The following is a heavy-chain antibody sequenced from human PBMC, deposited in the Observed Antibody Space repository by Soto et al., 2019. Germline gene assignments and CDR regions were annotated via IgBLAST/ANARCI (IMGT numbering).Heavy chain of an antibody. V-gene: IGHV1-46*01. CDR2: INPSGDGT. J-gene: IGHJ5*02. CDR1: GFTFTGYY. CDR3: ARDNSYGSGSCWWFDP. D-gene: IGHD3-10*01. Sequence: QVYLVQSGAEVKEPGASVKVSCKASGFTFTGYYMHWVRQAPGQGLEWMGIINPSGDGTSYAQKFQGRVTLTRDASTSTAYMELSSLRSDDTAVYYCARDNSYGSGSCWWFDPWGQGTLVTVSS.